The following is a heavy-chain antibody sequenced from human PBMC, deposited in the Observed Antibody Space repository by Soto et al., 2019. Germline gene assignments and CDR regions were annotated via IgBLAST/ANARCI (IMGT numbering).Heavy chain of an antibody. CDR2: IYYSGST. D-gene: IGHD4-17*01. CDR3: ARQIRWPGGLFDY. J-gene: IGHJ4*02. V-gene: IGHV4-61*01. Sequence: QVQLQESGPGLVKPSETLSLTCTVSGGSVSSDSYYWSWIRQPPGKGLEWIGYIYYSGSTNYNPSLKSRVPISVDTSKNQFSLKLSSVTAADTAVYYCARQIRWPGGLFDYWGQGTLVTVSS. CDR1: GGSVSSDSYY.